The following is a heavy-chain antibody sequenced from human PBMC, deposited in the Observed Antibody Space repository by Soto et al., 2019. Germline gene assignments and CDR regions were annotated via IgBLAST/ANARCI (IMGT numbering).Heavy chain of an antibody. V-gene: IGHV3-30*18. J-gene: IGHJ6*02. CDR2: ISYDGSNK. Sequence: GGSLRLSCAASGFTFSSYGMHWVRQAPGQGLEWVAVISYDGSNKYYADSVKGRFTISRDNSKNTLYLQMNSLRAEDTAVYYCAKDRVYSGCGPERDYYYGMDVWGQGTTVTVSS. CDR3: AKDRVYSGCGPERDYYYGMDV. D-gene: IGHD5-12*01. CDR1: GFTFSSYG.